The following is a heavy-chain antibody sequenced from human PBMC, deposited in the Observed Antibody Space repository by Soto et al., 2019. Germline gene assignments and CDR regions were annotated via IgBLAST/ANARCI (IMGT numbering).Heavy chain of an antibody. D-gene: IGHD3-16*01. Sequence: ESGGQLVQPGGSLRLSCAASGFTFSSNSMNWVRQAPGKGLEWVSYISDSSTTIYYADSVKGRFTISRDNAKNSLYLQMNSLRVEDTAVYYCARGAAGHWGQGTLVTVSS. CDR2: ISDSSTTI. CDR1: GFTFSSNS. J-gene: IGHJ4*02. CDR3: ARGAAGH. V-gene: IGHV3-48*01.